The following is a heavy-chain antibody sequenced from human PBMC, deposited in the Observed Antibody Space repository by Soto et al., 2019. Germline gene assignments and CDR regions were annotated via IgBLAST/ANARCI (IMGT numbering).Heavy chain of an antibody. V-gene: IGHV4-34*01. J-gene: IGHJ4*02. CDR1: GGSFSGYY. Sequence: QVQLQQWGAGLLKPSETLSLTCAVYGGSFSGYYWSWIRQPPGKGLEWIGEINHSGRTNYNPSLKSRVTISVDTSKNQFSLKLSSVTAADTAVYYCARGPNIAAAGLDYWGQGTLVTVS. CDR3: ARGPNIAAAGLDY. D-gene: IGHD6-13*01. CDR2: INHSGRT.